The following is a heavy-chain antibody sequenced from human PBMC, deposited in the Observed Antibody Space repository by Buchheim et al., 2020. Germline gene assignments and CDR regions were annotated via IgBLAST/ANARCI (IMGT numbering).Heavy chain of an antibody. D-gene: IGHD3-22*01. V-gene: IGHV3-30*18. CDR2: ISYDGSNK. Sequence: QVQLVESGGGVVQPGRSLRLSCAASGFTFSSYGMHWVRQAPGKGLDWVAVISYDGSNKYYADSVKGRFTISRDNSKNTLYLQMNSLRAEDTAVYYCAKVRYYYDSSGYLFDYWGQGTL. J-gene: IGHJ4*02. CDR3: AKVRYYYDSSGYLFDY. CDR1: GFTFSSYG.